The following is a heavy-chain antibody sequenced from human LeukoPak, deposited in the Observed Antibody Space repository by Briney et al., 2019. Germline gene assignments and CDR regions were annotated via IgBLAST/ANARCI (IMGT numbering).Heavy chain of an antibody. V-gene: IGHV4-34*01. J-gene: IGHJ4*02. CDR2: INHSGST. CDR3: AIALYYDSSGYPPPTPFDY. CDR1: GGSFSGYY. D-gene: IGHD3-22*01. Sequence: PSETLSLTCAVYGGSFSGYYWSWIRQPPGKGLEWIGEINHSGSTNYNPSLKSRVTISVDTSKNRFSLKLSSVTAADTAVYYCAIALYYDSSGYPPPTPFDYWGQGTLVTVSS.